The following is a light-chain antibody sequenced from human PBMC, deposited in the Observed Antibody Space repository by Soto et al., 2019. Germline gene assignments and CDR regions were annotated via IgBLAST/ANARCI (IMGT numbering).Light chain of an antibody. CDR3: QQYINWLLT. CDR2: AAS. CDR1: QSFSKN. V-gene: IGKV3-15*01. J-gene: IGKJ4*01. Sequence: EVLLTQSPATLSVSPGERATLSCTASQSFSKNLAWYQQKPGQAPRLLIYAASTRATGVPARFSGSGSGIDFTLTIASVQSEDFAVYYCQQYINWLLTFGGGTKVEI.